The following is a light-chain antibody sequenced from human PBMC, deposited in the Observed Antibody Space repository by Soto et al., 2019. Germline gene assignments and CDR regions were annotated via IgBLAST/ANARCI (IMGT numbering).Light chain of an antibody. V-gene: IGLV2-14*03. CDR3: SSYTSTRTHYV. J-gene: IGLJ1*01. CDR2: DVI. CDR1: RSAVGVYNY. Sequence: QSALTQPASVSGSPGQSITISCTGTRSAVGVYNYVSWYQQHPGKAPKLMIYDVINRPSGVSNRFSGSKSGNTASLTISGLQAEDEADYYCSSYTSTRTHYVFGTGTKVTVL.